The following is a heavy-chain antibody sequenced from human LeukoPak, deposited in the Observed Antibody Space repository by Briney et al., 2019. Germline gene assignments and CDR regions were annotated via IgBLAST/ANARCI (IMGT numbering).Heavy chain of an antibody. D-gene: IGHD5-24*01. Sequence: PGGSLRLSCAASGFTFSSYDMHWVRQATGKGLEWVSAIGTAGDTYYPGSVKGRFTISRENAKNSLYLQMNSLRAGDTAVYYCARGGDGYEGYYFDYWGQGTLVTVSS. V-gene: IGHV3-13*01. J-gene: IGHJ4*02. CDR2: IGTAGDT. CDR1: GFTFSSYD. CDR3: ARGGDGYEGYYFDY.